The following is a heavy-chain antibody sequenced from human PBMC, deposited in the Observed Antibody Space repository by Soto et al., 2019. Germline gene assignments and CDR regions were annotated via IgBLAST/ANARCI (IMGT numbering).Heavy chain of an antibody. Sequence: ASVKVSCKASGYTFTSYGISWVRQAPGQGLEWMGWISAYNGNTNYAQKLQGRVTMTTDTSTSTAYMELRSLRAEDTAVYYCARHHSGSYYFDYWGLGTLVTVSS. CDR2: ISAYNGNT. CDR3: ARHHSGSYYFDY. D-gene: IGHD1-26*01. J-gene: IGHJ4*02. V-gene: IGHV1-18*01. CDR1: GYTFTSYG.